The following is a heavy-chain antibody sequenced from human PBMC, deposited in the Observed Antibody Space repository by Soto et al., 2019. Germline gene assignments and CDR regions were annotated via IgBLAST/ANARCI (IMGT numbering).Heavy chain of an antibody. Sequence: ASVKVSCKASGYTFTGYYMHWVRQAPGQGLEWMGWINPNSGGTNYAQKFQGWVTMTRDTSISTAYMELSRLRSDDTAVYYCARTPYGDLRPGVPYYFDYWGQGTLVTVSS. CDR1: GYTFTGYY. V-gene: IGHV1-2*04. J-gene: IGHJ4*02. CDR2: INPNSGGT. D-gene: IGHD4-17*01. CDR3: ARTPYGDLRPGVPYYFDY.